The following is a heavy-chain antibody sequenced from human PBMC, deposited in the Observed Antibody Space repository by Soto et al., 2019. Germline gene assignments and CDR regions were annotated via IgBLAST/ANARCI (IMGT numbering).Heavy chain of an antibody. J-gene: IGHJ4*02. V-gene: IGHV3-23*01. CDR2: ISRYGDIT. Sequence: EVQLLESGGDLIQPGGSLRLSCAASGFTFNIYAMTWVRQAPGKGLEWVSAISRYGDITYYADSVEGRFTISRDNSKNTLYLQMNSLTAEDTAVYYCAKDRYLDHDSRGYLFDNWGQGTLVTVFS. D-gene: IGHD3-22*01. CDR1: GFTFNIYA. CDR3: AKDRYLDHDSRGYLFDN.